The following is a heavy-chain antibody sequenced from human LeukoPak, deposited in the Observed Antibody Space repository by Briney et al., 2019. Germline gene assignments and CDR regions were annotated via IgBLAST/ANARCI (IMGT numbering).Heavy chain of an antibody. V-gene: IGHV4-59*08. CDR1: GGSLSPYY. J-gene: IGHJ6*02. Sequence: PSETLSLTCTVSGGSLSPYYWSWIRQPPGKGLEWIGYIHYSGTTNYNPSLKSRVTMSVDTSNNHLSLRLTSVTAADTALYYCARHSYNYYGLDVWGQGTTITVSS. CDR3: ARHSYNYYGLDV. CDR2: IHYSGTT.